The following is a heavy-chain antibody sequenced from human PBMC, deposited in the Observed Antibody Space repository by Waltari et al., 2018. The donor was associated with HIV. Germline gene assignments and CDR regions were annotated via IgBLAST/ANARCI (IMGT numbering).Heavy chain of an antibody. J-gene: IGHJ6*02. CDR3: ARAPVHLRGYFYYGMDV. CDR1: GGSMTTNY. CDR2: VYSSGNI. Sequence: QVQLQESGPGLVKPSETLSLTCNVSGGSMTTNYWSWIRQSLGKGLEWIGYVYSSGNINYNPSLKSRVTIVVDTSKNQFSLKLRSVTAADTAVYYCARAPVHLRGYFYYGMDVWGQGTTVTVSS. V-gene: IGHV4-59*01. D-gene: IGHD3-3*01.